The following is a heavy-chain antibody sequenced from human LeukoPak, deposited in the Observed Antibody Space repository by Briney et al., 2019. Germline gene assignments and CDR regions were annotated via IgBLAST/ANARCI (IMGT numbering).Heavy chain of an antibody. CDR2: IHYTGST. CDR1: GGSMNNYY. CDR3: ARHEDLNYYDSSGFNY. Sequence: SSETLSLTCTVSGGSMNNYYWNWIRQPPGKGLEWIGYIHYTGSTHYNPSLETRVTISLDTSKNQFSLSLRSVTAADTAVYFCARHEDLNYYDSSGFNYWGQGSLVTVSS. D-gene: IGHD3-22*01. V-gene: IGHV4-59*08. J-gene: IGHJ4*02.